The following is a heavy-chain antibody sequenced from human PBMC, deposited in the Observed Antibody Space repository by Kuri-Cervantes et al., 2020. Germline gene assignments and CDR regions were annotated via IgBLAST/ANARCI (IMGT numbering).Heavy chain of an antibody. CDR3: ARAIGMGTYYYYGMDV. CDR2: INPNSGGT. V-gene: IGHV1-2*02. D-gene: IGHD3-16*02. Sequence: GGSLRLSCKASGYTFTGYYMHWVRQAPGQGLEWMGWINPNSGGTNYAQKFQGRVTMTRDTSISTAYMELSRLRSDDTAVYYCARAIGMGTYYYYGMDVWGQGTTVTVSS. J-gene: IGHJ6*02. CDR1: GYTFTGYY.